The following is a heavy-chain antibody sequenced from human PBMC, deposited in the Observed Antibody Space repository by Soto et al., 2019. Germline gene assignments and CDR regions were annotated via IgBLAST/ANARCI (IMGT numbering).Heavy chain of an antibody. Sequence: SETLSLTCVVSGGSLSDYFWSWIRQPPGMALEWIGEINHLGSINYNPSLKSRVTMSVDTSKNQFSLKLSSVTAADTAVYYCARGSTKLRFLEWLRFRWFDPWGQGTLVTVSS. CDR3: ARGSTKLRFLEWLRFRWFDP. V-gene: IGHV4-34*01. CDR1: GGSLSDYF. D-gene: IGHD3-3*01. J-gene: IGHJ5*02. CDR2: INHLGSI.